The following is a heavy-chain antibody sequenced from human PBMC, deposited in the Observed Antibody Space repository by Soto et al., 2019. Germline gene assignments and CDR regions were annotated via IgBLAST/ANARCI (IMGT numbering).Heavy chain of an antibody. CDR3: AREGLGADYGDYGSLLGYFDL. Sequence: QVQLVESGGGVVQPGRSLRLSCAASGFTFSSYGMHWVRQAPGKGLEWVAVIWYDGSNKYYADSVKGRFTISRDNSKNALYLQMNSLRAEDTAVYYCAREGLGADYGDYGSLLGYFDLWGRGTLVTVSS. CDR2: IWYDGSNK. D-gene: IGHD4-17*01. V-gene: IGHV3-33*01. CDR1: GFTFSSYG. J-gene: IGHJ2*01.